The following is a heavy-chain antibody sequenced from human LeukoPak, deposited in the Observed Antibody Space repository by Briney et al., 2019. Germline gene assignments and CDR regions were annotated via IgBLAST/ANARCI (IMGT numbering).Heavy chain of an antibody. Sequence: SETLPLTCSVSGGSLNIHSICWGWIRQPPGLGLEWIATIFSGPTTYYNPSLRSRVTLSADTSKNQLSLMLTSMTALDTAVYYCARLRGGVQLWENWGQGTRVTVSS. CDR3: ARLRGGVQLWEN. CDR2: IFSGPTT. D-gene: IGHD5-18*01. J-gene: IGHJ4*02. CDR1: GGSLNIHSIC. V-gene: IGHV4-39*01.